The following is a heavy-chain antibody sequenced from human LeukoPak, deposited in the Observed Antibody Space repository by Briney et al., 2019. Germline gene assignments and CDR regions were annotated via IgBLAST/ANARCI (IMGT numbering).Heavy chain of an antibody. Sequence: GGSLRLSCAASGFTFSSYAMSWVRQAPGRGLECVSAISGSGGSTYYADSVKGRFTISRDNSKNTLYLQMNSLRAEDTAVYYCAKAWDIVATIAWFDYWGQGTLVTVSS. D-gene: IGHD5-12*01. V-gene: IGHV3-23*01. CDR1: GFTFSSYA. CDR2: ISGSGGST. CDR3: AKAWDIVATIAWFDY. J-gene: IGHJ4*02.